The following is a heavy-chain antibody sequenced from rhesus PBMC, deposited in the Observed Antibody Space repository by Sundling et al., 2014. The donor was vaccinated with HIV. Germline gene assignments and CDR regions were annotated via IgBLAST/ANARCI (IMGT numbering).Heavy chain of an antibody. CDR2: ISSSGGST. CDR1: GFTFSSYD. D-gene: IGHD5-24*01. Sequence: EVQLVESGGGLVQPGGSLRLSCAASGFTFSSYDMCWVRQAPGKGLEWISGISSSGGSTYYADSVKGRFTISRDNSKNTLSLQMDSLTTEDTAVYYCATPVDTVGTLTPDYWGQGVLVTVSS. V-gene: IGHV3S42*01. CDR3: ATPVDTVGTLTPDY. J-gene: IGHJ4*01.